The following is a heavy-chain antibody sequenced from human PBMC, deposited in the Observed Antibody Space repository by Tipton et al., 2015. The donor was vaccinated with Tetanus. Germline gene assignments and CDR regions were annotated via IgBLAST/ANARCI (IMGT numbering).Heavy chain of an antibody. CDR3: ARESDCSGGSSFSGDFDN. J-gene: IGHJ4*02. V-gene: IGHV3-33*01. CDR2: SLYDGTDK. Sequence: SLRLSCAASGFIFSSYGIHWVRQAPGKGLEWVAVSLYDGTDKYYADSVKGRFTISRDNSKNTLYLQMNSLRAEDTAVYYCARESDCSGGSSFSGDFDNWGQGTQFTVSS. D-gene: IGHD2-15*01. CDR1: GFIFSSYG.